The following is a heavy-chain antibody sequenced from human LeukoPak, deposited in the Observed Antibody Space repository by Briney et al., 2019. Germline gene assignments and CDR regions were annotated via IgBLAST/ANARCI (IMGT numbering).Heavy chain of an antibody. J-gene: IGHJ6*03. Sequence: ASVKVSCKASGYTFTSYGISWVRQAPGQGLEWMGWISAYNGNTNYAQKLQGRVTMTTDTSTSTAYMELRSLRSDDTAVYYCARANSDCSSTSCSYYYYYYMDVWGKGTTVTISS. CDR3: ARANSDCSSTSCSYYYYYYMDV. D-gene: IGHD2-2*01. CDR1: GYTFTSYG. CDR2: ISAYNGNT. V-gene: IGHV1-18*01.